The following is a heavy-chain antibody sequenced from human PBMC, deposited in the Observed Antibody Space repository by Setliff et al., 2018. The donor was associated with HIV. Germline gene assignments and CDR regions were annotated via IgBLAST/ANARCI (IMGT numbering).Heavy chain of an antibody. Sequence: SETLSLTCTVSGGSASNSRYYWAWIRQPPGKGLEYIGSTHYNERTYYNPSLKSRVAISIDTSKNQFSLNLTAVTAADTAVYYCASRVYYYDSNNFLREEGFDPWGQGTLVTVSS. CDR3: ASRVYYYDSNNFLREEGFDP. J-gene: IGHJ5*02. CDR2: THYNERT. CDR1: GGSASNSRYY. D-gene: IGHD3-22*01. V-gene: IGHV4-39*01.